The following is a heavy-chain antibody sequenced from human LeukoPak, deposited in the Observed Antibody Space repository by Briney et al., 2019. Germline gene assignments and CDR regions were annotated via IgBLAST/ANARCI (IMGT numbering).Heavy chain of an antibody. CDR1: GFTFSTYA. Sequence: GGSLRLSCAASGFTFSTYAMSWVRQAPGKGLEWVSTLSPTGISTYYADSVKGRFTISRDNAKNSLYLQMNSLRAEDTAVYYCARIYGAHFDYWGQGTLVTVSS. J-gene: IGHJ4*02. V-gene: IGHV3-23*01. D-gene: IGHD4-17*01. CDR3: ARIYGAHFDY. CDR2: LSPTGIST.